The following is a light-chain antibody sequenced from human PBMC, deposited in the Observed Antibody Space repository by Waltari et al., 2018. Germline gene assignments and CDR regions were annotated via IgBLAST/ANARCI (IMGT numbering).Light chain of an antibody. V-gene: IGKV1-27*01. J-gene: IGKJ3*01. Sequence: TCRASQGISDYVAWYQQKSGKGPKLLIYAASTLQSWVPSRFSGSGSGTDFTLTINSLQPEDVATYYCQNYNNAPFTFGPGTRVDIK. CDR2: AAS. CDR1: QGISDY. CDR3: QNYNNAPFT.